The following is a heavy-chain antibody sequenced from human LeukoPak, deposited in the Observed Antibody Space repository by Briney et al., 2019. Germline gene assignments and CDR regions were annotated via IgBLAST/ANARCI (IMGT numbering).Heavy chain of an antibody. Sequence: EPSETLSLTCTVSGGSISSSSYYWGWIRQPPGKGLEWIGSIYYSGSTYYNPSLKSRVTISIDTSKNQFSLKLSSVTAADTAVFYCARHKGSSSSSWYRGSFDYWGQGTLVTVSS. J-gene: IGHJ4*02. D-gene: IGHD6-13*01. V-gene: IGHV4-39*01. CDR3: ARHKGSSSSSWYRGSFDY. CDR2: IYYSGST. CDR1: GGSISSSSYY.